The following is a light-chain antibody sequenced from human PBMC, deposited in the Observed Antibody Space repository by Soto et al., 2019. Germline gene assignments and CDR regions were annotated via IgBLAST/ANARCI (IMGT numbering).Light chain of an antibody. CDR1: QGISNY. Sequence: DIQMTQSPSSLSASVRDRVTITCRASQGISNYLAWYQQKPGKVPKLVIYAASTLQSEVPSRFSGSGSGTDFTLIISSLQPEDVTTYSCQKYAIAPRTFGQGTKVEIK. CDR3: QKYAIAPRT. V-gene: IGKV1-27*01. J-gene: IGKJ1*01. CDR2: AAS.